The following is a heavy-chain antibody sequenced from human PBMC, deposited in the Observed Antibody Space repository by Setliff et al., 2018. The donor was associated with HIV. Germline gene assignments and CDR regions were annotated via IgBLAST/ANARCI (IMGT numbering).Heavy chain of an antibody. V-gene: IGHV4-61*02. CDR1: GGSIRSDSYY. D-gene: IGHD6-19*01. CDR2: IYSSRNT. CDR3: AREEKLSAVAGTMYYYYAMDV. J-gene: IGHJ6*02. Sequence: SETLSLTCTVSGGSIRSDSYYWTWIRQPAGEGLEWIGRIYSSRNTNYNPSLESRVTISVDTSKNQFSLKLSSVTAADTAVYYCAREEKLSAVAGTMYYYYAMDVWGQGTTVTVSS.